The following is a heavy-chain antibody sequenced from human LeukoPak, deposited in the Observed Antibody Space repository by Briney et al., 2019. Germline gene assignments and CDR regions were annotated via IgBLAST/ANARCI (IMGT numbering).Heavy chain of an antibody. D-gene: IGHD3-22*01. CDR2: IYYSGST. V-gene: IGHV4-30-4*01. J-gene: IGHJ4*02. CDR1: GGSISSGDYY. CDR3: ARVTYYYDSSGYYYVDY. Sequence: SETLSLTCTFSGGSISSGDYYWSWIRQPPGEGLEGNAYIYYSGSTYYKPSLKSRVTISVGTSKNQFSLKLSSVTAADTAVYYCARVTYYYDSSGYYYVDYWGQGTLVTVSS.